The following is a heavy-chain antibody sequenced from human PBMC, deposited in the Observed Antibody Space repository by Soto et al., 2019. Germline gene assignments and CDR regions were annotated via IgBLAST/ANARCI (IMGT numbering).Heavy chain of an antibody. Sequence: GGSLRLSCAASGFTFSSYAMSWVRQAPGKWLEWVSAISGSGGSTYYADSVKGRFTISRDNSKNTLYLQMNSLRAEDTAVYYCAKTVSSIAARRVGSYFDYWGQGXLVTVSS. CDR3: AKTVSSIAARRVGSYFDY. D-gene: IGHD6-6*01. CDR2: ISGSGGST. CDR1: GFTFSSYA. V-gene: IGHV3-23*01. J-gene: IGHJ4*02.